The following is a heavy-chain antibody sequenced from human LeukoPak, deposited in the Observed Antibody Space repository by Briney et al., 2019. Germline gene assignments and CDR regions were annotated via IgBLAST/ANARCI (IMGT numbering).Heavy chain of an antibody. D-gene: IGHD6-13*01. J-gene: IGHJ4*02. V-gene: IGHV4-34*01. CDR2: INHNGST. CDR1: GGSFSGYY. Sequence: SETLSLTCAVYGGSFSGYYWSWIRKPPGKGLEWVGEINHNGSTNYNPYLKSRVTISADRSKNQLSLKVSSVTAADTAVYYCGRGKLVLNYFDYWGQGTLVTVSS. CDR3: GRGKLVLNYFDY.